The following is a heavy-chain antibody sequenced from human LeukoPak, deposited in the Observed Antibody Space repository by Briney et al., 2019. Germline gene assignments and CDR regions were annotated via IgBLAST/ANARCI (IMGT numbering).Heavy chain of an antibody. CDR1: GFTFGSYT. Sequence: PGGSLRLSCAASGFTFGSYTMDWVRQAPGKGLEWVSYISTSSESIYYADSVKGRFTISRDNAKNSLFLQMNSLRAEDTAMYYCARDRDDKGWVPGDIWGQGTMVTVSS. D-gene: IGHD6-19*01. J-gene: IGHJ3*02. V-gene: IGHV3-48*01. CDR2: ISTSSESI. CDR3: ARDRDDKGWVPGDI.